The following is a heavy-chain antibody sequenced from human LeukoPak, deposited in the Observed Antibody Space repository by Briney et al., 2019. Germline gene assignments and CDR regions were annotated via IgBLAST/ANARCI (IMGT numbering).Heavy chain of an antibody. CDR1: GYTFTSYD. CDR2: MNGNTGNT. V-gene: IGHV1-8*01. Sequence: ASVKVSCKASGYTFTSYDVNWVRQATGQGPEWMGWMNGNTGNTGYAQKFQGRVTMTRDTSISTAYMELSSLSSDDTAIYYCARGNNGSPYGMDVWGQGTTVTVSS. CDR3: ARGNNGSPYGMDV. D-gene: IGHD5-24*01. J-gene: IGHJ6*02.